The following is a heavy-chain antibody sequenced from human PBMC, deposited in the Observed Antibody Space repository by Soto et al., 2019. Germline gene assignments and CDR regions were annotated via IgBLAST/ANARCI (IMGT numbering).Heavy chain of an antibody. V-gene: IGHV1-2*02. J-gene: IGHJ3*02. D-gene: IGHD3-3*01. Sequence: ASVKVSCKASGYTFTGYYMHWVRQAPGQGLEWMGWINPNSGGTNYAQKFQGRVTMTEDTSTDTAYMELSSLRSEDTAVYYCATDFSSAFDIWGQGTMVTVSS. CDR2: INPNSGGT. CDR3: ATDFSSAFDI. CDR1: GYTFTGYY.